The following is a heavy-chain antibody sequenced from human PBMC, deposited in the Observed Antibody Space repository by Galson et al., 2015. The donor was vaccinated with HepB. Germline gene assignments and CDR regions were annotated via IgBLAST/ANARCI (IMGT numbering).Heavy chain of an antibody. CDR1: GFTFSSYA. V-gene: IGHV3-30-3*01. J-gene: IGHJ4*02. CDR2: ISYDGSNK. CDR3: ARADATASGGFDY. Sequence: SLRLSCAASGFTFSSYAMHWVRQAPGKGLEWVAVISYDGSNKYYADSVKGRFTISRDNSKNTLYLQMNSLRAEDTAVYYCARADATASGGFDYWGQGTLVTVSS. D-gene: IGHD3-10*01.